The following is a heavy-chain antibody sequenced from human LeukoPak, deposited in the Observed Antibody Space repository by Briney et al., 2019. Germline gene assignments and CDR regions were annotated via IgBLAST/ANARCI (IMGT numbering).Heavy chain of an antibody. CDR2: ISGSGDTT. Sequence: GGSLRLSCAASGFTFSSYAMNWVRQAPGKGLEWVSFISGSGDTTYYADSVKGRFTISRDNSKNTLYLQMNSLRAEDTAIYYCAKSRGESRGASNYWGQGTLVTVSS. CDR1: GFTFSSYA. CDR3: AKSRGESRGASNY. J-gene: IGHJ4*02. D-gene: IGHD1-26*01. V-gene: IGHV3-23*01.